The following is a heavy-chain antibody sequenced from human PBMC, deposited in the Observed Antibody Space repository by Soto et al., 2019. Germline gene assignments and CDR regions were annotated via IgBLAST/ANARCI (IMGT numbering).Heavy chain of an antibody. V-gene: IGHV3-23*01. Sequence: GVSLRLSCSASAVTFSSYSMSWVRQAPGKRLEWVSGISGSVSSTYYADSVKVRFTISRDNSKNTLYLQMNSLRAEDTSVFYCAKGADSGSHYKFAYWGRGTLDTVSS. D-gene: IGHD1-26*01. CDR1: AVTFSSYS. J-gene: IGHJ4*02. CDR3: AKGADSGSHYKFAY. CDR2: ISGSVSST.